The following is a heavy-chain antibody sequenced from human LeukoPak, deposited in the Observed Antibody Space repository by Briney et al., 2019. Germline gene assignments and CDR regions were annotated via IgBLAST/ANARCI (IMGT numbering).Heavy chain of an antibody. CDR3: ARDFCSSTSCYTRGLDY. CDR1: GFTFSSYS. D-gene: IGHD2-2*02. V-gene: IGHV3-21*01. Sequence: PGGSLRLSCAASGFTFSSYSMNWVRQAPGKGLEWVSSISSSSTYIYYADSVKGRFTISRDNAKNSLYLQMNSLRAEDTAVYYCARDFCSSTSCYTRGLDYWGQGTLVTVSS. CDR2: ISSSSTYI. J-gene: IGHJ4*02.